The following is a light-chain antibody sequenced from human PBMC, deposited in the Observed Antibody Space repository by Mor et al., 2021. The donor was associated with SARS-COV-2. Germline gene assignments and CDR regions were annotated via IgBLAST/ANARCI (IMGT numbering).Light chain of an antibody. Sequence: DPKLIISEVTKRPSGVSDRFSGSKSGNTASLTISELQADDEADYYCYSYAGKNTFVFGTGTKVTVL. CDR2: EVT. CDR3: YSYAGKNTFV. J-gene: IGLJ1*01. V-gene: IGLV2-23*02.